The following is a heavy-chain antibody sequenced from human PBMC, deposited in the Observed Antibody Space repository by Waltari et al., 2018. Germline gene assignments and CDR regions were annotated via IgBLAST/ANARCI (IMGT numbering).Heavy chain of an antibody. V-gene: IGHV3-30*01. D-gene: IGHD5-18*01. CDR2: ISYDGSTK. CDR3: ARAPRRGYSYGFDY. CDR1: GFTFSSYA. J-gene: IGHJ4*02. Sequence: QVQLVESGGGVVQPGRSLRLSCAASGFTFSSYAMHWVRQAPGKGLEWVAVISYDGSTKYYADSVKGRFTISRDNSKNTLYLQMNSLRAEDTAVYYCARAPRRGYSYGFDYWGQGTLVTVSS.